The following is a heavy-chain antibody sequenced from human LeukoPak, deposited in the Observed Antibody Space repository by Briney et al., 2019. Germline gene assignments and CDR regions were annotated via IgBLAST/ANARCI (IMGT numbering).Heavy chain of an antibody. CDR3: ARDLESYYYDSSTSPNAFDI. CDR1: GFTVSSNY. CDR2: IYSGGST. D-gene: IGHD3-22*01. V-gene: IGHV3-66*01. J-gene: IGHJ3*02. Sequence: GGSLRLSCAASGFTVSSNYMSWVRQAPGKGLEWVSVIYSGGSTYYAGSVKGRFTISRDNSKNTLYLQMNSLRAEDTAVYYCARDLESYYYDSSTSPNAFDIWGQGTMVTVSS.